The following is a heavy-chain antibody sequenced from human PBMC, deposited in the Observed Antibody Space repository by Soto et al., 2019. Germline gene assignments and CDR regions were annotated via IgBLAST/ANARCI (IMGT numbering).Heavy chain of an antibody. J-gene: IGHJ4*02. CDR1: GFTFSNYE. CDR2: IDSGGTTI. Sequence: PGGSLRLSCAASGFTFSNYEMNWVRQAPGKGLEWLSYIDSGGTTIYYADSVRGRFTISRDNARNSLYLQMNSLRVEDTAVYFCAKGDGSYFDHWGQGSLVTVS. CDR3: AKGDGSYFDH. D-gene: IGHD1-26*01. V-gene: IGHV3-48*03.